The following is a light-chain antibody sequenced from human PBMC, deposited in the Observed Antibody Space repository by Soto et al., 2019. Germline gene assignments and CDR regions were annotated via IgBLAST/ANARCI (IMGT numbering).Light chain of an antibody. V-gene: IGKV1-39*01. CDR3: QQSYSTLRT. CDR2: TAS. Sequence: DIQMTQSPSSLFASVGDRVTITCRASQSIGRYLNWYQQKPGKAPKVVIYTASSLQSGVPPRFSGSGSGTDFTLTISSLQPEDFATYYCQQSYSTLRTFGQGTKLEIK. CDR1: QSIGRY. J-gene: IGKJ2*01.